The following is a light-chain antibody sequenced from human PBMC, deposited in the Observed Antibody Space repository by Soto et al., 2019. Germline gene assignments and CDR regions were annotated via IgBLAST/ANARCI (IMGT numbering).Light chain of an antibody. CDR3: QQYNSYPAT. CDR1: QSISSW. CDR2: DAS. J-gene: IGKJ1*01. Sequence: IQMTQSPSTLSASVGDRVTITCRASQSISSWWAWYQQKPGKAPKLLIYDASSLESGVPSRFSGSGSGTEFTLTIISLQADDFATDYCQQYNSYPATFGQGTKVDIK. V-gene: IGKV1-5*01.